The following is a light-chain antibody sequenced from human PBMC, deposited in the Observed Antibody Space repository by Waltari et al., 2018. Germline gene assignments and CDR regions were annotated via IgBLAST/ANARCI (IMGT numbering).Light chain of an antibody. J-gene: IGLJ2*01. V-gene: IGLV3-19*01. CDR1: SLRSYY. Sequence: SSELTQDPAVSVALGQTVRITCQGDSLRSYYASWYQQKPGQAPVRVIYGKNNRPSGIPERFYGSSSGNTASLPITGAQAEDEADYYCNSRDSSGNHVVFGGGTKLTVL. CDR2: GKN. CDR3: NSRDSSGNHVV.